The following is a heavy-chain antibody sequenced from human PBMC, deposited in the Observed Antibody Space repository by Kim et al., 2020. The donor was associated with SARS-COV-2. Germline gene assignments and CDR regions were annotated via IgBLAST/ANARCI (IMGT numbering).Heavy chain of an antibody. D-gene: IGHD1-26*01. CDR1: GYTFTTYG. V-gene: IGHV1-3*01. CDR2: INVGNGNT. CDR3: ARDQGVGDY. J-gene: IGHJ4*02. Sequence: ASVKVSCKGSGYTFTTYGMHWVRQAPGQRLEWMGWINVGNGNTKYSEKFQGRVTITRDTSASTAYMELSSLRFEESAVYYCARDQGVGDYWGQGALVTVSS.